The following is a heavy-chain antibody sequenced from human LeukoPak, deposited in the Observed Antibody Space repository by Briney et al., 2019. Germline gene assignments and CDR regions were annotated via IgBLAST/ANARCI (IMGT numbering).Heavy chain of an antibody. CDR3: AVAAAAYDAFDI. CDR1: GYTFTGYD. Sequence: ASVKVSCKASGYTFTGYDINWVRQATGQGLEWMGWMNPNSGNTGYAQKFQGRVTMTRNTSISTAYMELSSLRSEDTAVYYCAVAAAAYDAFDIWGQGTMVTVSS. CDR2: MNPNSGNT. D-gene: IGHD6-13*01. J-gene: IGHJ3*02. V-gene: IGHV1-8*01.